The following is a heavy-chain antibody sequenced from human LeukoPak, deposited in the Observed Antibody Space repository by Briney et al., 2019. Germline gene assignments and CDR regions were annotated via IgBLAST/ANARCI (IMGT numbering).Heavy chain of an antibody. CDR2: INHSGST. D-gene: IGHD7-27*01. Sequence: PSETLSLTCAVYGGSFSGYYWSWIRQPPGKGLEWIGEINHSGSTNYNPSLKSRVTISVDTSKNQFSLKLSSVTAADTAVYYCANGDLDAFDIWGQGTMVTVSS. CDR3: ANGDLDAFDI. J-gene: IGHJ3*02. CDR1: GGSFSGYY. V-gene: IGHV4-34*01.